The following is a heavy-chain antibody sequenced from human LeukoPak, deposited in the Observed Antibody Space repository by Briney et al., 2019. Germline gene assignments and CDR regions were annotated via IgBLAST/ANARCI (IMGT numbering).Heavy chain of an antibody. CDR2: IYYSGST. Sequence: SETLSLTCTVSGGSISSYYWSWIRQPPGKGLEWIGYIYYSGSTNYNPSLKSRVTISVDTSKNQFSLKLSSVTAADTAVYYCARLSYWSGYYYGYYYGMDGWAKGPRSPSP. V-gene: IGHV4-59*08. D-gene: IGHD3-22*01. CDR1: GGSISSYY. J-gene: IGHJ6*02. CDR3: ARLSYWSGYYYGYYYGMDG.